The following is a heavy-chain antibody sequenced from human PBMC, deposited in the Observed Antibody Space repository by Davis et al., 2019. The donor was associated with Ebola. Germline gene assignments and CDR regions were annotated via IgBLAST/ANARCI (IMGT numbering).Heavy chain of an antibody. J-gene: IGHJ3*02. CDR3: ARRQWHALITLDI. D-gene: IGHD6-19*01. CDR2: IYYSGST. V-gene: IGHV4-59*12. Sequence: PSETLSLTCTVSGGSISSYYWSWIRQPPGKGLEWIGYIYYSGSTNYNPSLKSRVTISVDTSKNQFSLKLSSVTAADTAVYYCARRQWHALITLDIWGQGTMVTVSS. CDR1: GGSISSYY.